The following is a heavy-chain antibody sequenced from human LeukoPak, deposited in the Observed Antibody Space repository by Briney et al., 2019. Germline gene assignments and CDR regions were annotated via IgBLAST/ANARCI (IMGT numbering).Heavy chain of an antibody. V-gene: IGHV4-59*01. CDR2: IYYSGST. D-gene: IGHD2-21*01. Sequence: PSETLSLTCIVSGDSISSSYWSWIRQPPGKGLEWIGYIYYSGSTNYNPSLKSRVSMSLDTSKNQFSLKLSSVTAADTAVYYCARGPYGRFDYWGQGMLVTVSS. CDR1: GDSISSSY. CDR3: ARGPYGRFDY. J-gene: IGHJ4*02.